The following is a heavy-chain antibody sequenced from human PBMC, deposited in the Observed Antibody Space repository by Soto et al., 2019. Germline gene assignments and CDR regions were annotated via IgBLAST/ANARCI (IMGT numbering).Heavy chain of an antibody. CDR3: ATDYSKYYYYYGMDV. D-gene: IGHD4-4*01. Sequence: LRLSCAASGFTFSSYWMSWVRQAPGKGLEWVANIKQDGSEKYYVDSVKGRFTISRDNAKNSLYLQMNSLRAEDTAVYYCATDYSKYYYYYGMDVWGQGTTVTVSS. V-gene: IGHV3-7*01. J-gene: IGHJ6*02. CDR2: IKQDGSEK. CDR1: GFTFSSYW.